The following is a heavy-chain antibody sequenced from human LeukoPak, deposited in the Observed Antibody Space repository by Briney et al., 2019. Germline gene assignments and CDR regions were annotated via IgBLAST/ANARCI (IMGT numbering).Heavy chain of an antibody. D-gene: IGHD3-22*01. CDR1: GGSISSGSYY. Sequence: SGTLSLTCTVSGGSISSGSYYWSWIRQPAGKGLEWIGRIYTRGSTNYNPSLKSRVTISVDTSKNQFSLKLSSVTAADTAVYYCARAPHYYYDSSGSIFDYWGQGTLVTVSS. CDR2: IYTRGST. J-gene: IGHJ4*02. CDR3: ARAPHYYYDSSGSIFDY. V-gene: IGHV4-61*02.